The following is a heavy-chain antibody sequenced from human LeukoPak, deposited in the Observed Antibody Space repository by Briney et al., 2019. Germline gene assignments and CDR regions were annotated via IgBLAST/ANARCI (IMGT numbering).Heavy chain of an antibody. D-gene: IGHD2-8*02. J-gene: IGHJ4*02. CDR1: GYTFTSYY. Sequence: ASVKVSCKASGYTFTSYYIHWVRQAPGQGLEWMGIMNPSDGSTSYAQKFRGRVTMTRDTSTTTVYMEMSNLSSEDTAMYYCAKSRTTGSASSDYWGQGTLVTVSS. V-gene: IGHV1-46*01. CDR2: MNPSDGST. CDR3: AKSRTTGSASSDY.